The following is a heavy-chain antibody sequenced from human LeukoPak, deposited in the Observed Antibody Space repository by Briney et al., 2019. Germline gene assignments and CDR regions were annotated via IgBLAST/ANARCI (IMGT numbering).Heavy chain of an antibody. J-gene: IGHJ4*02. CDR1: GGSFSGYY. V-gene: IGHV4-34*01. D-gene: IGHD2-2*01. Sequence: KASETLSLTCAVYGGSFSGYYWSWIRQPPGKGLEWIGEINHSGSTNYNPSLKRRVTISVDTSKNQFSLKLSSVTAADTAVYYCASNGGLVVPAPDYGPTQDFDYWGQGTLVTVSS. CDR2: INHSGST. CDR3: ASNGGLVVPAPDYGPTQDFDY.